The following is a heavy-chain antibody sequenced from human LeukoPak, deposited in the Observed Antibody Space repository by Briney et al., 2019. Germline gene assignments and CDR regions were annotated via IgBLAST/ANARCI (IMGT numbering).Heavy chain of an antibody. CDR3: SRASSSVPNLLDY. V-gene: IGHV3-74*01. CDR2: ISTDGSST. Sequence: QPGGSLRLSCAASGFTFSSNRMHWVRQGPGKGLVWASRISTDGSSTTYADSVKGRFTISRDNAKNTLYLQMNSLRAEDTAVYYCSRASSSVPNLLDYWGQGTLVTVSS. D-gene: IGHD6-19*01. J-gene: IGHJ4*02. CDR1: GFTFSSNR.